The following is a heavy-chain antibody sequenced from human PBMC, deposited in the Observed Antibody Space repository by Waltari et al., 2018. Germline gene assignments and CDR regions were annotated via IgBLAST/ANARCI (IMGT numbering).Heavy chain of an antibody. Sequence: QVQLVQSGAEVKKPGASVKVSCKASGYTFTSYAMHWVRTAPGQRLEWMGWINAGNGNTKYSQKFQGRVTITRDTSASTAYMELSSLRSEDTAVYYCARDRRGGIAAAGTRGWFDPWGQGTLVTVSS. CDR1: GYTFTSYA. CDR2: INAGNGNT. V-gene: IGHV1-3*01. D-gene: IGHD6-13*01. J-gene: IGHJ5*02. CDR3: ARDRRGGIAAAGTRGWFDP.